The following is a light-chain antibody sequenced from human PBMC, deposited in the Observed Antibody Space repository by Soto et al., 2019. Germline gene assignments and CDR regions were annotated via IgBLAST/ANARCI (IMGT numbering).Light chain of an antibody. CDR2: DAS. CDR3: QQRSNWPPT. V-gene: IGKV3-11*01. CDR1: QSVSGD. Sequence: EIGLTQSPATLSVSPGERATLSCRASQSVSGDLAWYQQKPGQAPRLLIYDASNRATGIPARFSGSGSGTDFTLTISSLEPEDFAVYYCQQRSNWPPTFGQGTKADI. J-gene: IGKJ1*01.